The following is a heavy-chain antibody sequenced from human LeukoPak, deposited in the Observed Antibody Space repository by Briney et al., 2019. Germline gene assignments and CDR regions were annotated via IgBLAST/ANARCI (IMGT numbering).Heavy chain of an antibody. V-gene: IGHV1-2*02. CDR2: INPNSGGT. Sequence: ASVKVSCKASGYIFTDYYIHWVRQAPGQGLEWMGWINPNSGGTNYAQKFQGRVTMTRDTSISTAYMELSRLRSDDTAVYYCARTADTAMAPFDYWGQGTLVTVSS. CDR3: ARTADTAMAPFDY. CDR1: GYIFTDYY. D-gene: IGHD5-18*01. J-gene: IGHJ4*02.